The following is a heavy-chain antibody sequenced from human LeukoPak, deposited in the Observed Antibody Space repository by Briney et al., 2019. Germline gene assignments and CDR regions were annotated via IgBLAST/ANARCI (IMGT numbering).Heavy chain of an antibody. V-gene: IGHV4-39*07. CDR3: ARDVWSWDYDSSGYYYGYYYYYYMDV. CDR1: GASINSKTHN. D-gene: IGHD3-22*01. Sequence: SETLSLTCTVSGASINSKTHNWAWIRQPPGKGLGWIGSISYSGSTYYKPSLKSRVTISVDTSKNQFSLKLSSVSAADTAVYYCARDVWSWDYDSSGYYYGYYYYYYMDVWGKGTTVTISS. J-gene: IGHJ6*03. CDR2: ISYSGST.